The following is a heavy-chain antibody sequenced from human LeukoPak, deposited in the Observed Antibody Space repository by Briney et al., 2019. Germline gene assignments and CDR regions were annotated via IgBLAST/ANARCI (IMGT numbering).Heavy chain of an antibody. CDR3: ARVRFLEWLVYYYYMDV. CDR1: GFTFSSYW. D-gene: IGHD3-3*01. Sequence: PGGSLRLSCAASGFTFSSYWMSWVRQAPGKGLEWVANIKQGGREKYYVDSVKGRFTISRGNAKNSLDLQMNSLRAEDTAVYYCARVRFLEWLVYYYYMDVWGKGTTVTVSS. J-gene: IGHJ6*03. V-gene: IGHV3-7*01. CDR2: IKQGGREK.